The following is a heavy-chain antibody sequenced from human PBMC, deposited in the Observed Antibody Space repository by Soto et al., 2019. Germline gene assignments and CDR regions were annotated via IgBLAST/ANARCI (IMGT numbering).Heavy chain of an antibody. CDR3: ARGPRGLSGGYWLDP. D-gene: IGHD2-15*01. J-gene: IGHJ5*02. CDR1: GGSISIGGYY. V-gene: IGHV4-31*03. Sequence: PSETLSLTCTVSGGSISIGGYYWSCIRQHPGKGLEWIGYIYYSGSTYYNPSLKSRVTISVDTSKNQFSLKLSSVTAADTAVYYCARGPRGLSGGYWLDPWGQGTLVTVS. CDR2: IYYSGST.